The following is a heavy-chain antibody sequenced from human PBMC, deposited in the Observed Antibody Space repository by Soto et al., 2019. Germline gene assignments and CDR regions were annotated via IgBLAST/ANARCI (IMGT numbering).Heavy chain of an antibody. D-gene: IGHD6-13*01. V-gene: IGHV3-30*18. J-gene: IGHJ5*02. CDR3: AKDRGYSSSWPDP. Sequence: PGGSLRLSCAASGFTFSSYCMHWVSQAPGKGLEWVAVISYDGSNKYYADSVKGRFTISRDNSKNTLYLQMNSLRAEDTAVYYCAKDRGYSSSWPDPWGQGTLVTVSS. CDR2: ISYDGSNK. CDR1: GFTFSSYC.